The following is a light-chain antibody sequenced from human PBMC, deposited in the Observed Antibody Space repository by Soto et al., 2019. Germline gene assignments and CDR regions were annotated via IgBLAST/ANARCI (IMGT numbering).Light chain of an antibody. CDR3: CSYAGSRTFV. Sequence: QSALTQPPSASGSPGQSVTISCTGTSSDVGTYDFVSWYQQHPGKAPKLMIYEGSKRPSGISHRFSGSKSDNTASLTISGLRAEDEAHYHCCSYAGSRTFVFGGGTKLTVL. J-gene: IGLJ2*01. CDR2: EGS. V-gene: IGLV2-23*01. CDR1: SSDVGTYDF.